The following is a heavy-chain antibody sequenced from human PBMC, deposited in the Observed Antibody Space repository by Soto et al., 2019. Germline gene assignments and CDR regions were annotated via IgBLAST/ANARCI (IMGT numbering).Heavy chain of an antibody. V-gene: IGHV4-39*02. CDR1: GASIGSGPCY. Sequence: XETRALRCTVSGASIGSGPCYWGWIRQPPGKGLEWIGSISYVGTTYYNPSLKGRVTISVDTSKKHYSLYLTSVTAADTAVYYCANRFSGGRYSSSSDDYWAQGLLVTVSS. J-gene: IGHJ4*02. CDR3: ANRFSGGRYSSSSDDY. D-gene: IGHD6-6*01. CDR2: ISYVGTT.